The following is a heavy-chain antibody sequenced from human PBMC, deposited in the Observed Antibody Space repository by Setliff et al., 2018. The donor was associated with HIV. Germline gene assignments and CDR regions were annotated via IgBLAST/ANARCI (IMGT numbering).Heavy chain of an antibody. J-gene: IGHJ5*02. CDR3: ARVFPLVTADDNRFDP. Sequence: KPSETLSLTCSVSGGSVEILNLIWIRQRPGKGLECIGYIYSSATTNYNSALESLATISRDTSKNQISLKLRSVTAADPAVYYCARVFPLVTADDNRFDPWGQGILVTVSS. D-gene: IGHD2-21*02. V-gene: IGHV4-4*08. CDR1: GGSVEILN. CDR2: IYSSATT.